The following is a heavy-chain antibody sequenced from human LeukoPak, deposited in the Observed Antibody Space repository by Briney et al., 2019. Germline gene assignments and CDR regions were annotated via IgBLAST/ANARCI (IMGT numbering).Heavy chain of an antibody. CDR1: GGSISSGSYY. CDR2: IYTSGST. J-gene: IGHJ4*02. Sequence: SQTLSLTCTVSGGSISSGSYYWSWIRQPAGKGLEWIVRIYTSGSTNYNPSLKSRVTISVDTSKNQFSLKLSSVTAADTAVYYCARFSHIAVATYFDYWGQGTLVTVSS. V-gene: IGHV4-61*02. CDR3: ARFSHIAVATYFDY. D-gene: IGHD6-19*01.